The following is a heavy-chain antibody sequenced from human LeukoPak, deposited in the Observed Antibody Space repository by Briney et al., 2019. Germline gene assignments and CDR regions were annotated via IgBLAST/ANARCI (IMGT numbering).Heavy chain of an antibody. CDR3: ARVHYDFWSGYSTYFDY. CDR2: IYYSGST. Sequence: SETLSLTCTVSGGSISSYYWSWIRQPPGKGLEWIGYIYYSGSTNYNPSLKSRVTISVDTSKNQLSLKLSSVTAADTAVYYCARVHYDFWSGYSTYFDYWGQGTLVTVSS. J-gene: IGHJ4*02. V-gene: IGHV4-59*01. D-gene: IGHD3-3*01. CDR1: GGSISSYY.